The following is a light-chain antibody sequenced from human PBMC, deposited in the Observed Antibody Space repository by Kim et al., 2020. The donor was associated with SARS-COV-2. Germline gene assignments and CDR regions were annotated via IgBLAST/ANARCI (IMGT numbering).Light chain of an antibody. CDR1: QSVSSSY. J-gene: IGKJ5*01. Sequence: EIVLTQSPGPLSLSPGERATLSCRASQSVSSSYLAWYQQKPGQAPKLLIYGASRRATGIPDRFSGSGSGTDFTLTISRLEPEDFAVYYCQQYGSLITFGQGTRLEIK. CDR3: QQYGSLIT. CDR2: GAS. V-gene: IGKV3-20*01.